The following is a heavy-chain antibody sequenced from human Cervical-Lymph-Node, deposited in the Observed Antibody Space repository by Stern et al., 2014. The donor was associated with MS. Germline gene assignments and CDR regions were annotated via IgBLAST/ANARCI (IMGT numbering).Heavy chain of an antibody. D-gene: IGHD6-19*01. Sequence: QVQLVQSGAEVKKPGASVKVSCKASGYTFTGYYMHWVRQAPGQGLEWMGWINPNSGGTNYAQKFQGWVTMTRDRSISTAYMELSRLRSDDTAVYYCAREEVAVAGYYGMDVWGQGTTVTVSS. V-gene: IGHV1-2*04. CDR3: AREEVAVAGYYGMDV. J-gene: IGHJ6*02. CDR1: GYTFTGYY. CDR2: INPNSGGT.